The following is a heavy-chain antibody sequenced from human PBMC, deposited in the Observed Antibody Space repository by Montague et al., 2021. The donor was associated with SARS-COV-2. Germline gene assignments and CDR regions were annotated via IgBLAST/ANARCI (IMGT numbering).Heavy chain of an antibody. Sequence: SETLSLTCTVSGVSITTYYWSWIRQPPGKGLEWIGYIYYSGSTYYTPSLKSRVSFSVDASKNEFSLRLTSVSAADTAVYYCARGGGDYGGNPFDYWGQGPRSPSPQ. CDR1: GVSITTYY. V-gene: IGHV4-59*01. CDR2: IYYSGST. D-gene: IGHD4-23*01. CDR3: ARGGGDYGGNPFDY. J-gene: IGHJ4*02.